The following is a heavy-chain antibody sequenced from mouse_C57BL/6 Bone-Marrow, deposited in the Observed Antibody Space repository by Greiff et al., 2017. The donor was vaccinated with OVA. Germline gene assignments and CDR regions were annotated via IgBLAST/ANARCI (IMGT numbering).Heavy chain of an antibody. V-gene: IGHV5-2*01. CDR1: EYEFPSYD. Sequence: EVLLLESGGGLVQPGESLKLSCESYEYEFPSYDMSWVRKTPEKRLELVAAINSDGGSTYYPDTMERRIIISRDNTTKTLYLQISSLRSEDTALYYCAGCDYDDYAMDYWGQGTSVTVSS. D-gene: IGHD2-4*01. CDR3: AGCDYDDYAMDY. J-gene: IGHJ4*01. CDR2: INSDGGST.